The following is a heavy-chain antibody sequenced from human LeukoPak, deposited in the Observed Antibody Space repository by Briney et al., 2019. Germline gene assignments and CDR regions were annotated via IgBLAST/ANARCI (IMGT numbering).Heavy chain of an antibody. D-gene: IGHD5-24*01. J-gene: IGHJ4*02. CDR3: ARYTYKHDC. V-gene: IGHV3-7*01. CDR2: VKEDGSQK. Sequence: GGSLRLSCAASGFTFSHYWMTWVRQAPGKGLEWVANVKEDGSQKTYVDSVKGRFTISRDNAKNSLYLQMNNVGAEDTAVYYCARYTYKHDCWGQGTLVTVSS. CDR1: GFTFSHYW.